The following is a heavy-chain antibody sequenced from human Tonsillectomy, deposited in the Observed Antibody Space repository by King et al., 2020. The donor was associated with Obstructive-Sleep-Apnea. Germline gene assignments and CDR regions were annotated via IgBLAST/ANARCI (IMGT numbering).Heavy chain of an antibody. CDR2: IYFSGST. J-gene: IGHJ5*02. V-gene: IGHV4-59*08. Sequence: QLQESGPGLVKPSETLSLTCTVSGGSISNYYWSWIRQPPGKGLEWIGYIYFSGSTNYNPSLKSRLTISLDTAKNQFSLKLSPLTAADTAVYYCARHLAAGTGWFDPWGQGTLVTVSS. D-gene: IGHD6-13*01. CDR1: GGSISNYY. CDR3: ARHLAAGTGWFDP.